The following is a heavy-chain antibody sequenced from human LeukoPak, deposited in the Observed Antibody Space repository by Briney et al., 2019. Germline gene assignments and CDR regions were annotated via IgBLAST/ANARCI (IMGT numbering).Heavy chain of an antibody. J-gene: IGHJ4*02. V-gene: IGHV4-39*07. CDR1: GGSISSSSYY. Sequence: PSETLSLTCTVSGGSISSSSYYWGWIRQPPGKGLEWIGSIYYSGSTYYNPSLKSRVTISVDTSKSQFSLKLSSVTAADTAVYYCARDPIQHYSSSRNWGQGTLVTVSS. D-gene: IGHD6-13*01. CDR2: IYYSGST. CDR3: ARDPIQHYSSSRN.